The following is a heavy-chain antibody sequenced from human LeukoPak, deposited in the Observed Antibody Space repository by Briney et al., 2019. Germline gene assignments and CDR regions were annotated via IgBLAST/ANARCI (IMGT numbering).Heavy chain of an antibody. Sequence: ASVKVFCKASGFTFTNYAISWVRQAPGQGLEWLAWISVDNGNTNYIRNLQGRVTLTTDTSTSTAYMELRNLRSDDTAVYYCARDSWARAYDIDHWGQGTLVTVSS. CDR3: ARDSWARAYDIDH. V-gene: IGHV1-18*01. CDR1: GFTFTNYA. CDR2: ISVDNGNT. D-gene: IGHD5-12*01. J-gene: IGHJ5*02.